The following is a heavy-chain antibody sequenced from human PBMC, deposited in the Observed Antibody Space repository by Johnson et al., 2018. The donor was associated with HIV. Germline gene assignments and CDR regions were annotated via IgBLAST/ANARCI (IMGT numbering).Heavy chain of an antibody. CDR2: ISYDGSNK. Sequence: QVQLVESGGGVVQPGRSLRLSCAASGFTFSSYAMHWVRQAPGKGLEWVAVISYDGSNKYYADSVKGRFTISRDNSKNTLYLQMNSLRAEDTAVYYCAVLCSGCADAFDMWGQGTMVTVS. CDR3: AVLCSGCADAFDM. D-gene: IGHD3-16*01. J-gene: IGHJ3*02. CDR1: GFTFSSYA. V-gene: IGHV3-30*14.